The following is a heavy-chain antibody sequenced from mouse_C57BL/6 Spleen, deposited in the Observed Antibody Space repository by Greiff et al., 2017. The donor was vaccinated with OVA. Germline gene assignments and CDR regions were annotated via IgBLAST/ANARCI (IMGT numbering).Heavy chain of an antibody. Sequence: VKPGASVKLSCKASGYTFTSYWMHWVKQRPGRGLEWIGRIDPNSGGTKYNEKFKSKATLTVDKPSSTAYMQLSSLTSEDSAVYYCARGQAYYYGSSDAMDYWGQGTSVTVSS. CDR2: IDPNSGGT. V-gene: IGHV1-72*01. CDR1: GYTFTSYW. D-gene: IGHD1-1*01. CDR3: ARGQAYYYGSSDAMDY. J-gene: IGHJ4*01.